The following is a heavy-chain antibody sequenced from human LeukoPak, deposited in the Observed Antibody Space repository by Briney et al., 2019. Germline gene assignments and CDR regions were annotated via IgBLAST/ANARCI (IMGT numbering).Heavy chain of an antibody. J-gene: IGHJ5*02. Sequence: GASVKVSCKASGYTFTSYAMHWVRQAPGQRLEWMGWINAGNGNTKYSQKFQGRVTITRDTSASTAYMELSSLRSEDTAVYYCARSDSLEDDSSGYYSNWFDPWGQGTLVTVSS. CDR1: GYTFTSYA. CDR3: ARSDSLEDDSSGYYSNWFDP. V-gene: IGHV1-3*01. D-gene: IGHD3-22*01. CDR2: INAGNGNT.